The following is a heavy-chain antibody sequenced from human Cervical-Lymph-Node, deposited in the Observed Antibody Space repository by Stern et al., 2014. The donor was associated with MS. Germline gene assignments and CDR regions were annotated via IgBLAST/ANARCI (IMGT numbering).Heavy chain of an antibody. CDR3: AKDRGGRIWGSYRNVFHD. J-gene: IGHJ4*02. CDR1: VFTFRDFD. CDR2: ITWDGAQA. V-gene: IGHV3-9*01. Sequence: EVQLGESRGDLAQPGRSLRLSCVGSVFTFRDFDMHLVRQPPGTGLEWVAGITWDGAQAGIGVPVTGRFTISRDAATNTQILLMYNLRPEDTAFYYCAKDRGGRIWGSYRNVFHDWGQGTLVTVSS. D-gene: IGHD3-16*02.